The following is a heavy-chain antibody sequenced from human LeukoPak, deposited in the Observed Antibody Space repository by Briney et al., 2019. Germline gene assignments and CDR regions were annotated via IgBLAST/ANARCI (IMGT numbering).Heavy chain of an antibody. Sequence: PGGSLRLSCAASGFTFDDYAMHWVRQAPGKGLEWVSGISWNSGSIGYADSVKGRFTISRDNAKNSLYLQMNSLRAEDTALYYCEKDIGYGGSYIFDYWGQGPLVTVSS. V-gene: IGHV3-9*01. CDR1: GFTFDDYA. CDR2: ISWNSGSI. J-gene: IGHJ4*02. CDR3: EKDIGYGGSYIFDY. D-gene: IGHD1-26*01.